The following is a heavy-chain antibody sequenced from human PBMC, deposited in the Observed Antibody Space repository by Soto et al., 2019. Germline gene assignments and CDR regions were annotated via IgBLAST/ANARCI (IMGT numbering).Heavy chain of an antibody. CDR2: IYYSGST. D-gene: IGHD3-10*01. CDR3: ARGESYYGSGSYWS. V-gene: IGHV4-59*01. CDR1: GGSISSYY. J-gene: IGHJ4*02. Sequence: SETMSLTSTVSGGSISSYYWSWIRQPPGKGLEWIGYIYYSGSTNCNPSLKSRVTISVDTSKNQFSLKLSSVTAADTAVYYCARGESYYGSGSYWSWGQGTLVTVS.